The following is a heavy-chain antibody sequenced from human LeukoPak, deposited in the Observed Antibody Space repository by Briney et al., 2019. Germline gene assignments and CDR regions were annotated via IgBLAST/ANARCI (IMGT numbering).Heavy chain of an antibody. CDR3: AREGLGDYDRYYYGMDV. D-gene: IGHD4-17*01. J-gene: IGHJ6*02. Sequence: ASVKVSCKASGYTFTGYYMHWVRQAPGQGLEWMGWINPNSGGTNYAQKFQGWVTMTRDTSISTAYMELSRLRSDDTAVYYCAREGLGDYDRYYYGMDVWGQGTTVTVSS. V-gene: IGHV1-2*04. CDR2: INPNSGGT. CDR1: GYTFTGYY.